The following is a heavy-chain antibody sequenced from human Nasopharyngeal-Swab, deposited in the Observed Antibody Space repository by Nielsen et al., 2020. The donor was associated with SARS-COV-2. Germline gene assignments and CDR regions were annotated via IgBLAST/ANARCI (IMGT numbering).Heavy chain of an antibody. V-gene: IGHV3-7*01. CDR1: GFTFSDYW. D-gene: IGHD5-24*01. CDR2: IKQDGGEK. Sequence: GESLKISCAASGFTFSDYWMSWVRQAPGKGLEWVALIKQDGGEKYCVDSVKGRFTISRDDAKDSLYLQMNSLRVEDTAIYYCATLRDGYSFDYWGQGTLVTVSS. J-gene: IGHJ4*02. CDR3: ATLRDGYSFDY.